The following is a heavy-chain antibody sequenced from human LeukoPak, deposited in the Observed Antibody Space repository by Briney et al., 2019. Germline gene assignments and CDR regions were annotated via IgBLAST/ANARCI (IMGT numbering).Heavy chain of an antibody. CDR1: GFNFPIYS. CDR3: ATFPNDSSDI. Sequence: GGSLRLSCAASGFNFPIYSMSWVRHAPGEGLEWVATIKEDATGKFHVASVQGRFTISRDNAKNLLYLQMNTLSAEDTAVYYCATFPNDSSDIWGQGTMVTVSS. J-gene: IGHJ3*02. CDR2: IKEDATGK. V-gene: IGHV3-7*01.